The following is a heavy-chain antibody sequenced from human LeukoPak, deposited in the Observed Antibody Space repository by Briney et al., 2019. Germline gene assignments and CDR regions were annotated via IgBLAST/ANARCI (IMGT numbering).Heavy chain of an antibody. V-gene: IGHV3-33*01. CDR2: IWYDGSNK. CDR1: GFTFSSYG. D-gene: IGHD2-2*01. Sequence: QSGGSLRLSCAASGFTFSSYGMHWVRQAPGKGLEWVAVIWYDGSNKYYADSVKGRFTISRDNSKNTLFLQMNSLRAEATAVYYCARVKGYCSRTSCYDYYYYAMDVWGQGTTVTVSS. J-gene: IGHJ6*02. CDR3: ARVKGYCSRTSCYDYYYYAMDV.